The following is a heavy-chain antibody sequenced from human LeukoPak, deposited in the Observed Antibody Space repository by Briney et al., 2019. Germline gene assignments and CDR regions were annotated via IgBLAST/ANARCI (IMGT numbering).Heavy chain of an antibody. CDR1: GGSISSYY. J-gene: IGHJ4*02. Sequence: SETLSLTCTVSGGSISSYYWSWIRQPPGKGLEWIGYIYDSGSTNYNPSLKSRVTISVDTSKNQFSLKLSSVTAADTAVYYCARRSPYSTGWSSYFDYWGQGALVTVSS. CDR3: ARRSPYSTGWSSYFDY. CDR2: IYDSGST. D-gene: IGHD6-19*01. V-gene: IGHV4-59*01.